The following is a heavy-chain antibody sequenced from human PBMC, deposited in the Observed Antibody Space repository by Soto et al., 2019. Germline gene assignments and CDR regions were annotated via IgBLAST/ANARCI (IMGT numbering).Heavy chain of an antibody. Sequence: GGSLRLSCAASGFTFSSYSMNWVRQAPGKGLEWVSSISSSSSYIYYADSVKGRFTISRDNAKNSLYLQMNSLRAEDTAVYYCARDLCSGGSCYRLFTYYYYYMDVWGKGTTVTVSS. CDR2: ISSSSSYI. CDR1: GFTFSSYS. D-gene: IGHD2-15*01. CDR3: ARDLCSGGSCYRLFTYYYYYMDV. V-gene: IGHV3-21*01. J-gene: IGHJ6*03.